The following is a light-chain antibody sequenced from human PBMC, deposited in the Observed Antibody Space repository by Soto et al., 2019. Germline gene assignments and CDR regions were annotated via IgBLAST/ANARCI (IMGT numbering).Light chain of an antibody. Sequence: EIVLTQSPGTLSLSPGERATLSCRASQSVSNNYLAWYQQKPGQAPRLLIYGASTRATGIPARFSGSGSGTEFTLTISSLEPEDFAVYYCQHRIIWPVSFGQGTRLEIK. CDR1: QSVSNNY. V-gene: IGKV3-11*01. CDR2: GAS. CDR3: QHRIIWPVS. J-gene: IGKJ5*01.